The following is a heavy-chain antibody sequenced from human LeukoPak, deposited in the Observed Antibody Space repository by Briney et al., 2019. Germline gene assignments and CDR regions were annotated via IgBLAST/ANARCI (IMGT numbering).Heavy chain of an antibody. V-gene: IGHV4-34*01. CDR1: GGSFSGYY. CDR2: INHSGST. CDR3: ARKPGSSGWDETFDY. D-gene: IGHD6-19*01. J-gene: IGHJ4*02. Sequence: KPSETLSLTCAVYGGSFSGYYWSWLRQPPGKGLEWIGEINHSGSTNYNPSLKSRVTISVGTSKNQFSLKLSSVTAADTAVYYCARKPGSSGWDETFDYWGQGTLVTVSS.